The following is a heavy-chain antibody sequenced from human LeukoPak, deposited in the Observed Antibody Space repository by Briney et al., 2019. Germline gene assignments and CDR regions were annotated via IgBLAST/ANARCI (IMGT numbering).Heavy chain of an antibody. D-gene: IGHD4-17*01. V-gene: IGHV4-61*01. CDR3: ARGPRSTVTMNPYGVDV. Sequence: SETLSLTCTVSGGSVSTGNYYWSWIRQPPGKGLEWIGRMYYSGSTNYNPSLKSRVTISVDTSKNQFSLNLTSVTAADTAVYYCARGPRSTVTMNPYGVDVWGQGTTVTVSS. J-gene: IGHJ6*02. CDR2: MYYSGST. CDR1: GGSVSTGNYY.